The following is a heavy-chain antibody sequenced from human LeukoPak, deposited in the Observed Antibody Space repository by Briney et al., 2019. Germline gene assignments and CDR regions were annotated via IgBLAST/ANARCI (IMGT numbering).Heavy chain of an antibody. J-gene: IGHJ4*02. CDR2: MKSKGDGGTT. CDR1: GVTFNNAW. V-gene: IGHV3-15*01. D-gene: IGHD1-26*01. CDR3: TIGLGRTDLDY. Sequence: GGSLRLSCTGSGVTFNNAWMSWVRQAPGRGLEWVGRMKSKGDGGTTDYATPVKGRFTISRDDSKNTLSLQMNSLQTEDTGVYYCTIGLGRTDLDYWGQGTLVTVSS.